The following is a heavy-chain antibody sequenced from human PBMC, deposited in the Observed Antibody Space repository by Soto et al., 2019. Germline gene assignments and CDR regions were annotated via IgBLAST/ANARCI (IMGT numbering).Heavy chain of an antibody. D-gene: IGHD3-22*01. CDR1: GFTFSSYW. Sequence: PGGSLRLSCAASGFTFSSYWMGWVRQAPGKGLEWVANIKQDGSEKYYVDSVKGRFTISRDNAKNSLYLQMNSLRAEDTAVYYCARDVYDSSGYCSGWDYWGQGTLVTVSS. V-gene: IGHV3-7*03. J-gene: IGHJ4*02. CDR2: IKQDGSEK. CDR3: ARDVYDSSGYCSGWDY.